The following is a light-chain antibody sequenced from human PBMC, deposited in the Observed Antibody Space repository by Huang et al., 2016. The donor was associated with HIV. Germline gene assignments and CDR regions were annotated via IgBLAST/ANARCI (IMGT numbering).Light chain of an antibody. V-gene: IGKV4-1*01. J-gene: IGKJ4*01. CDR1: QSVLYSSNNKNY. CDR2: WAS. CDR3: QQYYNFPLT. Sequence: DIVMTQSPDSLAVSLGERATINCKSSQSVLYSSNNKNYLAWYQQKSGQPPKLLIYWASTRETGVPDRFNGSGSGTDFTLTISSLQAEDVAVYNWQQYYNFPLTFGGGTKVEIK.